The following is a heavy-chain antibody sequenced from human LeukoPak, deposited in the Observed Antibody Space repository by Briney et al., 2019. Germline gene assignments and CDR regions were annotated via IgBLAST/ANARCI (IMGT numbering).Heavy chain of an antibody. CDR3: ARAVNYDFWSGYSYYFDY. J-gene: IGHJ4*02. D-gene: IGHD3-3*01. CDR1: GFTVSSNY. CDR2: IYSGGST. V-gene: IGHV3-53*01. Sequence: GGSLRLSCAASGFTVSSNYMSWVRQAPGKGLEWVSVIYSGGSTYYADSVKGRFTISRDNSKNTLYLQMNSLRAEDTAVYCCARAVNYDFWSGYSYYFDYWGQGTLVTVSS.